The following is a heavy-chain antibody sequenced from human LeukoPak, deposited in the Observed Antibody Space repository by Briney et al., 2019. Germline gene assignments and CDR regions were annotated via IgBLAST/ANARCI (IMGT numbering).Heavy chain of an antibody. D-gene: IGHD6-19*01. Sequence: SETLSLTCTVSDGSISSYYWSWIRQPPGKGLEWIGYIYYSGSTNYNPSLKSRVTISVDTSKNQFSLKLSSVTAADTAVYYCVREARQWLPHSYFDYWGQGTLVTVSS. V-gene: IGHV4-59*01. J-gene: IGHJ4*02. CDR2: IYYSGST. CDR1: DGSISSYY. CDR3: VREARQWLPHSYFDY.